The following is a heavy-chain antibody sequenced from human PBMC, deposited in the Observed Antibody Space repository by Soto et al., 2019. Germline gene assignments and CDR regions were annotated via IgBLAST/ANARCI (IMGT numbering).Heavy chain of an antibody. V-gene: IGHV6-1*01. CDR2: TYYRSKWYN. D-gene: IGHD2-2*01. J-gene: IGHJ5*02. CDR3: ARDQVPAALLGWFDP. Sequence: SQTLSLTCAISGDSVSSNSAAWNWIRQSPSRGLEWLGRTYYRSKWYNDYAVSVKSRITINPDTSKNQFSLQLNSVTAADTAVYYCARDQVPAALLGWFDPWGQGTLVTV. CDR1: GDSVSSNSAA.